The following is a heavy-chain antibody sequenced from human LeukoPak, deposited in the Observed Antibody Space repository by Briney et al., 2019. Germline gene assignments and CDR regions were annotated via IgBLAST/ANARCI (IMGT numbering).Heavy chain of an antibody. CDR2: IIPILGIA. V-gene: IGHV1-69*10. Sequence: SVKVSCKASGGTFSSYAISWVRQAPGQGLEWMGGIIPILGIANYAQKFQGRVTITADKSTSTAYMELSSLRSEDTAVYYCARVGPMIVVVITARPHAFDIWGQGTMVTVSS. D-gene: IGHD3-22*01. J-gene: IGHJ3*02. CDR1: GGTFSSYA. CDR3: ARVGPMIVVVITARPHAFDI.